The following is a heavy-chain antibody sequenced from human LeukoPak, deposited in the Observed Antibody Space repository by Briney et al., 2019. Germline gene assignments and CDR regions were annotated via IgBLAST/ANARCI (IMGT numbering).Heavy chain of an antibody. CDR1: GGSISSGSYY. CDR3: ARRLMTTVTTHEYFDY. CDR2: IYYSGST. D-gene: IGHD4-11*01. V-gene: IGHV4-39*01. J-gene: IGHJ4*02. Sequence: SETLSLTCTVSGGSISSGSYYWGWIRQPPGKGLEWIGSIYYSGSTYYNPSLKSRVTISVDTSKNQFSLKLSSVTAADTAVYYCARRLMTTVTTHEYFDYWGQGTLVTVSS.